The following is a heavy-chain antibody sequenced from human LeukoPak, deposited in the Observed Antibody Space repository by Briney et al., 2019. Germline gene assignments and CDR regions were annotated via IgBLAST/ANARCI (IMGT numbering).Heavy chain of an antibody. J-gene: IGHJ4*02. D-gene: IGHD6-19*01. CDR2: ISSSGSTI. V-gene: IGHV3-48*03. CDR3: ARVDSSGWYSFDY. CDR1: GFTFSSYE. Sequence: GSLRLSCAASGFTFSSYEMNWVRQAPGKGLEWVSYISSSGSTIYYSDSVKGRFTISRDNTKNSLYLQMNSLRAEDTAVYYCARVDSSGWYSFDYWGQGTLATVSS.